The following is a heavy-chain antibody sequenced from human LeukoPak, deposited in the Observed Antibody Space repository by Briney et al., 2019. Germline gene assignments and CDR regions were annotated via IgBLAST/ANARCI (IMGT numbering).Heavy chain of an antibody. CDR2: SGSAGNT. J-gene: IGHJ4*02. Sequence: PGGSLRLSCAASGFTFSSYAMSWVRQAPGKGPEWVSTSGSAGNTYYADSVKGRFTISRDNSKNTLYLQMNSLRAEDTAVYYCAKRSPYYFDYWGQGTLVTVSS. CDR3: AKRSPYYFDY. V-gene: IGHV3-23*01. CDR1: GFTFSSYA.